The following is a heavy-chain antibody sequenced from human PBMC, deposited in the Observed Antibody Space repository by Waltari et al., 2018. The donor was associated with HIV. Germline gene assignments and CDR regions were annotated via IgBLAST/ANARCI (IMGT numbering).Heavy chain of an antibody. CDR2: INHSGST. V-gene: IGHV4-34*01. J-gene: IGHJ5*02. D-gene: IGHD2-2*01. CDR3: ARNGGDTIVVVPAADQNWFDP. Sequence: QVQLQQWGAGLLKPSETLSLTCAVYGGSFSGYYWSWIRQPPGKGLEWIGEINHSGSTNYNPSLKSRVTISVDTSKNQFSLKLSSVTAADTAVYYCARNGGDTIVVVPAADQNWFDPWGQGTLVTVSS. CDR1: GGSFSGYY.